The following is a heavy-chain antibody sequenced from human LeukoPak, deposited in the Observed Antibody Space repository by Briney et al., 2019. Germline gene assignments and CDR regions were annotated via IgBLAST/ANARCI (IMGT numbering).Heavy chain of an antibody. J-gene: IGHJ4*02. CDR3: ARDVAHGARGYFDY. CDR2: IWYDGSNK. CDR1: GFSFSSYG. Sequence: GRSLRLSCATSGFSFSSYGMHWVRQAPGKGLEWVAVIWYDGSNKYYADSVKGRFTISRDNSKNTLYLQVDSLRAEDTAVYYCARDVAHGARGYFDYWGQGTLVTVSP. D-gene: IGHD4-17*01. V-gene: IGHV3-33*01.